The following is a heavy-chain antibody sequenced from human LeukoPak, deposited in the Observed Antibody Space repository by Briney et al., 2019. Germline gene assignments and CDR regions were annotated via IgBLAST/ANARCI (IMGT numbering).Heavy chain of an antibody. CDR3: AKDRRNWNFDY. Sequence: GGSLRLSCEGSGMTFRMCAMSWVRQAPGKGLEWVSSITASGTTTYYADSLKGRFTISRDNLKNTLYLQMSSLSVDDTAVYYCAKDRRNWNFDYWGQGTLVTVSS. CDR1: GMTFRMCA. V-gene: IGHV3-23*01. CDR2: ITASGTTT. J-gene: IGHJ4*02. D-gene: IGHD1-20*01.